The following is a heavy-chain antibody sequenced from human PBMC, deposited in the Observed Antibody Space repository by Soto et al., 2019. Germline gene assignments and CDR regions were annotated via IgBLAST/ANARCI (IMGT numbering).Heavy chain of an antibody. D-gene: IGHD6-13*01. J-gene: IGHJ6*02. CDR3: ASVPPYSSSWYDYYYGMDV. CDR1: GFTFSSYA. Sequence: GGSLRLSCAASGFTFSSYAMSWVRQAPGKGLEWVSAISDGSSTSYADSVKGRFTISRDNAKNTLYLQMNSLRAEDTAVYYCASVPPYSSSWYDYYYGMDVWGQGTTVTVSS. CDR2: ISDGSST. V-gene: IGHV3-74*01.